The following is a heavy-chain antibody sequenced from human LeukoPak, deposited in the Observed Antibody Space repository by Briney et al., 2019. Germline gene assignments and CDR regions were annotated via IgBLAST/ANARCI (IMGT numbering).Heavy chain of an antibody. Sequence: ASVKVSCKASGYTFTSYGISWVRQAPGQGLEWVGWISAYNGNTNYAQKLQGRVTMTTDTSTSTAYMELRSLRSDDTAVYYCARDLGVVVASAIDYWGQGTLVTVSS. CDR3: ARDLGVVVASAIDY. CDR2: ISAYNGNT. J-gene: IGHJ4*02. D-gene: IGHD3-22*01. CDR1: GYTFTSYG. V-gene: IGHV1-18*01.